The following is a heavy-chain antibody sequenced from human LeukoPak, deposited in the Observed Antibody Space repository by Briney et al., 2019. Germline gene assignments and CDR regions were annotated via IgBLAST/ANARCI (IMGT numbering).Heavy chain of an antibody. CDR3: ARETGDDSFYI. CDR1: GFTVSSNN. Sequence: GGSLRLSCAASGFTVSSNNMSWVRHAPGKGLERVSVIYSGSTTYYADSAKGRFTISRDNSKKTLSLQMNSVRAEDTAVYYCARETGDDSFYIWGQGTIDTLSS. J-gene: IGHJ3*02. D-gene: IGHD7-27*01. V-gene: IGHV3-66*01. CDR2: IYSGSTT.